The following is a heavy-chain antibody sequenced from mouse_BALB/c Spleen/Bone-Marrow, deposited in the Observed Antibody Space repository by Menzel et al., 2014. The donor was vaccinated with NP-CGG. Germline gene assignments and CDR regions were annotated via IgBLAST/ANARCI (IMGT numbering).Heavy chain of an antibody. CDR2: ISDGGSYT. CDR1: GFTFSDYY. J-gene: IGHJ4*01. V-gene: IGHV5-4*02. D-gene: IGHD2-13*01. CDR3: ARDNDYSMDY. Sequence: EVQGVESGGGLVKPGGSLKLSCAASGFTFSDYYMYWVRQTPEKRLEWVATISDGGSYTYYPDSVKGRFTITRDNAKNNLYLQMSSRKAEEAAMYYSARDNDYSMDYWGQGTSVTVSS.